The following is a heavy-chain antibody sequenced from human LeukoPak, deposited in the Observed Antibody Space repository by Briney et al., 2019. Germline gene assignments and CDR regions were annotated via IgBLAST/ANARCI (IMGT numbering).Heavy chain of an antibody. CDR2: TYYSGST. CDR1: GGSISSSSYY. Sequence: SETLSLTCTVSGGSISSSSYYWGWIRQPPGKGLEWIGSTYYSGSTYYNPSLKSRVTISVDTSKNQFSLKLSSVTAADTAVYYCAREGLLSSGYYFDYWGQGTLVTVSS. V-gene: IGHV4-39*07. J-gene: IGHJ4*02. CDR3: AREGLLSSGYYFDY. D-gene: IGHD2-2*01.